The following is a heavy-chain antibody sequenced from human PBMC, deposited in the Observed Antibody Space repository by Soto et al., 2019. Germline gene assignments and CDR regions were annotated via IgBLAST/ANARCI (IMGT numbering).Heavy chain of an antibody. CDR3: ARGGGWAPPH. D-gene: IGHD3-10*01. CDR2: INHSGST. Sequence: QVQLQQWGAGLLKPSETLSLTCAVYGGSFSGYYWSWIRQPPGKGLEWIGEINHSGSTNYNPPLKSRVTISVDTSKNQFSLKLSSVTAADTAVYYCARGGGWAPPHWGQGTLVTVSS. CDR1: GGSFSGYY. J-gene: IGHJ4*02. V-gene: IGHV4-34*01.